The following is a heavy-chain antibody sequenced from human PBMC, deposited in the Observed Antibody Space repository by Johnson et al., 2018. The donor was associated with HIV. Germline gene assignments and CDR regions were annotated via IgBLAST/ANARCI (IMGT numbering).Heavy chain of an antibody. J-gene: IGHJ3*02. V-gene: IGHV3-30*03. CDR2: ISYDGSNK. D-gene: IGHD6-19*01. CDR1: GFSFSSYG. Sequence: QVQLVESGGGVVQPGRSLRVSCAASGFSFSSYGMHWVRQAPGKGLEWVAVISYDGSNKYYADSVKGRFTISRDNSKNTLYLQMNSLRAEDTAVYYCARDRSSGWYGRVDAFDIWGQGTMVTVSS. CDR3: ARDRSSGWYGRVDAFDI.